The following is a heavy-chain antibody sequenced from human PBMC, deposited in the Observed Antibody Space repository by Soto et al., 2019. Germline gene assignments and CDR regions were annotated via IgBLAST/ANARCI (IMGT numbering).Heavy chain of an antibody. Sequence: GESLKISCKGSGYSFTSYWIGWVRQMPGKGLEWMGIIYPGDSDTRYSPSFQGQVTISADKSISTAYLQWSSLKASDTAMYYCARRGLGSSWYPHDGYWGQGTLVTVSS. CDR2: IYPGDSDT. J-gene: IGHJ4*02. V-gene: IGHV5-51*01. CDR3: ARRGLGSSWYPHDGY. CDR1: GYSFTSYW. D-gene: IGHD6-13*01.